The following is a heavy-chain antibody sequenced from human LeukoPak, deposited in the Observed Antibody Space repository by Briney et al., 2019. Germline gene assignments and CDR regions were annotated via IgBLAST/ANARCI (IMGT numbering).Heavy chain of an antibody. Sequence: SETLSLTCTVSGGSISSHYWSWIRQPPGKGLEWIGYIYYSGSTNYNPSLKSQVTISVDTSKNQFSLKLSSVTAADTAVYYCARVTGQGYFDYWGQGTLVTVSS. V-gene: IGHV4-59*11. CDR1: GGSISSHY. CDR2: IYYSGST. CDR3: ARVTGQGYFDY. J-gene: IGHJ4*02. D-gene: IGHD3-9*01.